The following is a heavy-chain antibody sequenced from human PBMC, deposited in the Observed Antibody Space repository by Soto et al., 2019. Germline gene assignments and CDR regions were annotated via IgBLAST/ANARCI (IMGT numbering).Heavy chain of an antibody. Sequence: QVQLLPSGAEVKKPGASVKVSCKASGYTFIDYYMHWVRRAPAQGPEWMGCINPKGGGTKYAQKVQDWVSMTWDTSISTVYMELNRLRSDDTAMYYWAIESVALTKAFDYWGQGTLVTVSS. V-gene: IGHV1-2*04. CDR1: GYTFIDYY. CDR2: INPKGGGT. CDR3: AIESVALTKAFDY. J-gene: IGHJ4*02. D-gene: IGHD2-21*02.